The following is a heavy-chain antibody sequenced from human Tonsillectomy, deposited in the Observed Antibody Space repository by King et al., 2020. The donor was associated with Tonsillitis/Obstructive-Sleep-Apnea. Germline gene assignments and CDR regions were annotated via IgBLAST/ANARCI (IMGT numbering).Heavy chain of an antibody. CDR1: GGSFSGYY. V-gene: IGHV4-34*01. CDR2: INNSGST. CDR3: ATIGVRGYYYYYMDV. J-gene: IGHJ6*03. D-gene: IGHD3-10*01. Sequence: VQLQQWGAGLLKPSETLSLTCAVDGGSFSGYYWSWICQPPGKGREWIGEINNSGSTNYNPSLKSRGTISVDTSKNPFSLKLSSVTAAATAVYYCATIGVRGYYYYYMDVWGKGTTVTVSS.